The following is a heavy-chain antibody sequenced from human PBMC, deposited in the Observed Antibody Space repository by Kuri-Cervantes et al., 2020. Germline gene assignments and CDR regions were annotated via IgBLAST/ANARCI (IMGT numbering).Heavy chain of an antibody. CDR1: RGSISSSSYY. Sequence: ESLKISCTVSRGSISSSSYYWGWIRQPPGKGLEWIGSIYYSGSTYYNPSLKSRVTISVDTSKNQFSLNLSSVTAADTAVYYCARPVMYYYDSSGADAFDIWGQGTMVTVSS. CDR2: IYYSGST. CDR3: ARPVMYYYDSSGADAFDI. D-gene: IGHD3-22*01. J-gene: IGHJ3*02. V-gene: IGHV4-39*01.